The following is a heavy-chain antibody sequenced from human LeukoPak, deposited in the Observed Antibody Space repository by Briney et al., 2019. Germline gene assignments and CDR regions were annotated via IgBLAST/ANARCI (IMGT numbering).Heavy chain of an antibody. D-gene: IGHD3-10*01. CDR3: ARVGYGSGSLYHFDY. Sequence: GGSLRLSCAASGFTFSSYWMSWVRQAPGKGLEWVANIKQDGSEKYYVDSVKGRFTISRDNAKNSLYLQMNSLRAEDTAVYYCARVGYGSGSLYHFDYWGQGTLVTVSS. CDR1: GFTFSSYW. V-gene: IGHV3-7*01. J-gene: IGHJ4*02. CDR2: IKQDGSEK.